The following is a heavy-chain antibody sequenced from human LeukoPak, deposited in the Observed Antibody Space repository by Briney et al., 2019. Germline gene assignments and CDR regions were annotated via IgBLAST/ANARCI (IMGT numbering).Heavy chain of an antibody. CDR1: GGSISSSSYY. J-gene: IGHJ6*03. Sequence: KPSETLTLTCTVSGGSISSSSYYWGWIRQPPGKGLEWIGSIYYSGSTYYNPSLKSRVTISVDTSKNQFSLKLSSVTAADTAVYYCARRLVRNSGYDYYYYMDVWGKGTTVTVSS. D-gene: IGHD5-12*01. CDR2: IYYSGST. V-gene: IGHV4-39*01. CDR3: ARRLVRNSGYDYYYYMDV.